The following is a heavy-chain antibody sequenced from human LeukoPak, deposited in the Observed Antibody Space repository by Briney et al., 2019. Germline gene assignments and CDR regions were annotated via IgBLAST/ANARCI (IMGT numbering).Heavy chain of an antibody. D-gene: IGHD3-3*01. CDR1: GFTFSNWA. Sequence: GGSLRLSCAASGFTFSNWAITWVRQAPGMGLEWVSSISADGGGTYYADSVKGRFTVSRDNSKNTLYLDINGLRVEDTAVYYCAKWAGSGAQTKRYFGPFDSWGQGTLVTVSS. CDR2: ISADGGGT. V-gene: IGHV3-23*01. J-gene: IGHJ4*02. CDR3: AKWAGSGAQTKRYFGPFDS.